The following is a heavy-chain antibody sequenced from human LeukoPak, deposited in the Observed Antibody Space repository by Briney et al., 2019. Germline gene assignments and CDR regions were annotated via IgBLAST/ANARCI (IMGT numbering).Heavy chain of an antibody. V-gene: IGHV3-23*01. J-gene: IGHJ4*02. CDR3: AKVRYYYDSSGEYFDY. Sequence: GGSLRLSCAASGFTFSNYAMSWVRQAPGKGLEWVSAIIGSGGSTYYADSVKGRFTISRDNSKNTLYLQMNSLRAEDTAVYYCAKVRYYYDSSGEYFDYWGQGTLVTVSS. CDR2: IIGSGGST. CDR1: GFTFSNYA. D-gene: IGHD3-22*01.